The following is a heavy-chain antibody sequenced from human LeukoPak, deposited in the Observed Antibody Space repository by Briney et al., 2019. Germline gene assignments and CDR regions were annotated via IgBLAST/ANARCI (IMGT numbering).Heavy chain of an antibody. CDR1: GXTFSSYA. D-gene: IGHD7-27*01. Sequence: PGRSLRLSCAASGXTFSSYAMHWVRQAPGKGLEWVAVISYDGSNKYYADSVKGRFTISRDNSKNTLYLQMNSLRAEDTAVYYCARDSETGRYFDYWGQGTLVTVSS. J-gene: IGHJ4*02. CDR2: ISYDGSNK. V-gene: IGHV3-30-3*01. CDR3: ARDSETGRYFDY.